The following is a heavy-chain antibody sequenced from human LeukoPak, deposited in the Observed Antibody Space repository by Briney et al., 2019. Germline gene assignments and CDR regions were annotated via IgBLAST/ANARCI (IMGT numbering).Heavy chain of an antibody. CDR3: ARGRGSGSYYYYYYYMDV. CDR2: INHSGST. D-gene: IGHD3-10*01. V-gene: IGHV4-34*01. CDR1: GGSFSGYY. Sequence: AETLSLTCAVYGGSFSGYYWSWIRQPPGKGLEWIGEINHSGSTKYNPSLKSRVTISVDTSKNQFSLKLSSVTAADTAVYYCARGRGSGSYYYYYYYMDVWGKGTTVTVSS. J-gene: IGHJ6*03.